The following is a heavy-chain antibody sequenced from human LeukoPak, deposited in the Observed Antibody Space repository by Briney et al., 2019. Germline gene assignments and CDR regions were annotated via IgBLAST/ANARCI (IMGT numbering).Heavy chain of an antibody. CDR2: INHSGIT. D-gene: IGHD6-13*01. J-gene: IGHJ4*02. CDR3: ARGDPGIAAAVGF. CDR1: GGSFSGYY. Sequence: SETLSLTCVVYGGSFSGYYWSWIRQPPGKGLEYIGEINHSGITNYNPSLKSRVTISVDTSKNQFSLKLSSVTAADTAVYYCARGDPGIAAAVGFWGQGTLVTASS. V-gene: IGHV4-34*01.